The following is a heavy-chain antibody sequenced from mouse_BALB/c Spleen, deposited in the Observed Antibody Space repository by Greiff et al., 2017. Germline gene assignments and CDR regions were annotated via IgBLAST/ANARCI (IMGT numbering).Heavy chain of an antibody. V-gene: IGHV1-7*01. J-gene: IGHJ1*01. CDR1: GYTFTSYW. Sequence: QVQLKQSGAELAKPGASVKMSCKASGYTFTSYWMHWVNQRPGQGLEWIGYINPSTGYTEYNQKFKDKATLTADKSSSTAYMQLSSLTSEDSAVYYCARSPLYYGSSYWYFDVWGAGTTVTVSS. CDR2: INPSTGYT. CDR3: ARSPLYYGSSYWYFDV. D-gene: IGHD1-1*01.